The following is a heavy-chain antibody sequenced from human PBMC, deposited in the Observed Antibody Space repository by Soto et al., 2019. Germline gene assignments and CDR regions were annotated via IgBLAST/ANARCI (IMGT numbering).Heavy chain of an antibody. V-gene: IGHV2-5*02. CDR2: IYWDDDK. CDR3: AHRPSYCSGGSCYSGFDY. D-gene: IGHD2-15*01. CDR1: GFSLSTSGVG. Sequence: QITLKESGPTLVKPTQTLTLTCTFSGFSLSTSGVGVGWIRQPPGKALEWLALIYWDDDKRYSPSLKNRLTITKDTPKNPVVLTMTNMDPVDTATYYCAHRPSYCSGGSCYSGFDYWGQGTLVTVSS. J-gene: IGHJ4*02.